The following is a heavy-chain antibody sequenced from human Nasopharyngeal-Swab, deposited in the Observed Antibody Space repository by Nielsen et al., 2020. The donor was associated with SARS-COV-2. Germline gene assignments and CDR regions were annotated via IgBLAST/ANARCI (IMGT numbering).Heavy chain of an antibody. D-gene: IGHD5-12*01. Sequence: GGSLRLSCAASGFTFSSYSMNWVRQAPGKGLEWVSSISSSSSYIYYADSAKGRFTISRDNAKNSLYLQMNSLRAEDTAVYYCAREYKYSGYVNIERGYYYYGMDVWGQGTTVTVSS. CDR3: AREYKYSGYVNIERGYYYYGMDV. V-gene: IGHV3-21*01. CDR2: ISSSSSYI. CDR1: GFTFSSYS. J-gene: IGHJ6*02.